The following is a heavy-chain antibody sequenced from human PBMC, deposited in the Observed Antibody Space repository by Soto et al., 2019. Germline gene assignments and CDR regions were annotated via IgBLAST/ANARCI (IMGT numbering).Heavy chain of an antibody. CDR1: GFTFSSSA. CDR2: IRRSGGST. D-gene: IGHD3-22*01. V-gene: IGHV3-23*01. J-gene: IGHJ4*02. Sequence: GGSLRLSCAASGFTFSSSAMSWVRQAPGKGLEWVSAIRRSGGSTYYADCVKGRFTISRDNNKNTLNLQMNSLRAEDTAVYYCAKVGDSLSMYYYDSSGYRYFDYWGQGTLVTVSS. CDR3: AKVGDSLSMYYYDSSGYRYFDY.